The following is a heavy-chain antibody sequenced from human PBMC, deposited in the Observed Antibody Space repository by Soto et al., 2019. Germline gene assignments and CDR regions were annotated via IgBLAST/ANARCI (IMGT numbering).Heavy chain of an antibody. CDR3: ARDVLSNTVTYYYGMDV. CDR2: IIPIFGTA. D-gene: IGHD4-17*01. Sequence: GPSVKVSCKASGGTFSSYAISWVRQAPGQGLEWMGGIIPIFGTANYAQKFQGRVTITADESTSTAYMELSSLRSEDTAVYYCARDVLSNTVTYYYGMDVWGQGTTVTVSS. V-gene: IGHV1-69*13. CDR1: GGTFSSYA. J-gene: IGHJ6*02.